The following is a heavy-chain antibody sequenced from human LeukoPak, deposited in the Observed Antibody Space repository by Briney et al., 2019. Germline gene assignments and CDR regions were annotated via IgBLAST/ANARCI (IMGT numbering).Heavy chain of an antibody. CDR2: ISGSGGST. CDR3: ARIPEYYMTTDVFNYFEY. Sequence: PGGSLRLSCAASGFTFSSYAMSWVRQAPGKGLEWVSAISGSGGSTYYADSVKGRFTISRDNSQNTLYLQMNSLRAEDTAVYYCARIPEYYMTTDVFNYFEYWGLGALVTVSS. CDR1: GFTFSSYA. J-gene: IGHJ4*02. V-gene: IGHV3-23*01. D-gene: IGHD4-17*01.